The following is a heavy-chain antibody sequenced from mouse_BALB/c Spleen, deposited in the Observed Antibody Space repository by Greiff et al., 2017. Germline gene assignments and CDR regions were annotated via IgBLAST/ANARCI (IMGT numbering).Heavy chain of an antibody. CDR3: ARVSFAY. Sequence: VESGGGLVKPGGSLKLSCAASGFTFSDYYMYWVRQTPEKRLEWVATISDGGSYTYYPDSVKGRFTISRDNAKNNLYLQMSSLKSEDTAMYYCARVSFAYWGQGTLVTVSA. CDR1: GFTFSDYY. J-gene: IGHJ3*01. CDR2: ISDGGSYT. V-gene: IGHV5-4*02.